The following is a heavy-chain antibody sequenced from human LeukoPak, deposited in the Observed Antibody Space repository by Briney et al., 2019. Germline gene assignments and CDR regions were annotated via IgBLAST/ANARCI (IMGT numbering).Heavy chain of an antibody. V-gene: IGHV1-69*13. J-gene: IGHJ6*02. CDR3: ARTYYDFWSGSYYYYGMDV. CDR1: GGTFSSYA. D-gene: IGHD3-3*01. CDR2: IIPIFGTA. Sequence: AASVKVSCKASGGTFSSYAISWVRQAPGQGLEWMGGIIPIFGTANYAQKFQGRVTITADESTSTAYMELSSLRSEDTAVYYCARTYYDFWSGSYYYYGMDVWGQGTTVTVSS.